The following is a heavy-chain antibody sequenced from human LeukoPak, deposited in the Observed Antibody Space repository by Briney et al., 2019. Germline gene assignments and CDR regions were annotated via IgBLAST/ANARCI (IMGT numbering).Heavy chain of an antibody. CDR3: ASSVGAPYNWFDP. CDR1: GYTFTGYY. CDR2: INPNSGGT. D-gene: IGHD1-26*01. Sequence: GASVKVSCKASGYTFTGYYMHWVRQAPGQGLEWMGWINPNSGGTNYAQKFQGRVTMTRDTSISTAYMELNRLRSDDTAVYYCASSVGAPYNWFDPWGQGTLVTVSS. J-gene: IGHJ5*02. V-gene: IGHV1-2*02.